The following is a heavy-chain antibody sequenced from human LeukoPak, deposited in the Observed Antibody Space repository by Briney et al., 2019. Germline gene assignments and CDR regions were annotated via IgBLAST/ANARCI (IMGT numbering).Heavy chain of an antibody. Sequence: PGGSLRLSCAASGFTFSTYAMHWVRQAPGKGLEYVSAISSNGGSTYYANSVKGRFSISRDNSKNTLYLQLGSLRAEDMAAYYCARSVVVAANIDYWGQGTLVTVSS. CDR1: GFTFSTYA. V-gene: IGHV3-64*01. J-gene: IGHJ4*02. D-gene: IGHD2-15*01. CDR3: ARSVVVAANIDY. CDR2: ISSNGGST.